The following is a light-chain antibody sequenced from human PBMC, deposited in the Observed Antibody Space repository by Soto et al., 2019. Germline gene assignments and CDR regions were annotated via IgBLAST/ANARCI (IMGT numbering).Light chain of an antibody. J-gene: IGKJ1*01. CDR3: QQYNNWHET. CDR2: GAS. Sequence: EIVMTQSPATLSVSPGERATLSCRASQSVSSNLAGYQQQPGQAPRLLIYGASTRATGITARFSGSGSGTELTLTISSLYAEDFAVYYCQQYNNWHETFGEGTKVEIK. CDR1: QSVSSN. V-gene: IGKV3-15*01.